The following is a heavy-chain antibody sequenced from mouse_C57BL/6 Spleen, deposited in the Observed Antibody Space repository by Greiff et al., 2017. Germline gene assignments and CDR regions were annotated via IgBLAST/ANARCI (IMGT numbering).Heavy chain of an antibody. CDR1: GFSLTSYG. CDR2: IWRGGNT. V-gene: IGHV2-5*01. Sequence: VQLQQSGPGLVQPSQSLSITCTVSGFSLTSYGVHWVRQSPGKGLEWLGVIWRGGNTDYTAAFMSRLSITKDNSKSQVFFKMNSLQADDTAIYYCAKNDYGSPWYFDVWGTGTTVTVSS. D-gene: IGHD1-1*01. CDR3: AKNDYGSPWYFDV. J-gene: IGHJ1*03.